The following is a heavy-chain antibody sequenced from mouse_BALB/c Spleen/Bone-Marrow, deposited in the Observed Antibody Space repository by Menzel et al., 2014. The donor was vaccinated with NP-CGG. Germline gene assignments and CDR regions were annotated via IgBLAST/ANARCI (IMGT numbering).Heavy chain of an antibody. Sequence: EVKLVESGGGLVQPGGSLKLSCAASGFDFSRYWMSWVRQAPGKGLEWIGEINPGSSTINYTPSLKDKFIISRDNAKNTLYPQMSKVRSEDTALYYCARLYDYGWHVYWGQGTQVTVSA. J-gene: IGHJ3*01. D-gene: IGHD2-4*01. CDR1: GFDFSRYW. V-gene: IGHV4-1*02. CDR3: ARLYDYGWHVY. CDR2: INPGSSTI.